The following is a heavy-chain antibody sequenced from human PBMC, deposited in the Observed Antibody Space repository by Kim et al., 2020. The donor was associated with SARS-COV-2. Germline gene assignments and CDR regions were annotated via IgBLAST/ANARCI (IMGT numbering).Heavy chain of an antibody. CDR1: GYTFTSYD. D-gene: IGHD3-3*01. V-gene: IGHV1-8*01. J-gene: IGHJ3*02. Sequence: ASVKVSCKASGYTFTSYDINWVRQATGQGLEWMGWMNPNSGNTGYAQKFQGRVTMTRNTSISTAYMELSSLRSEDTAVYYCARVNDFWSGYPPAFDIWGQGTMVTVSS. CDR3: ARVNDFWSGYPPAFDI. CDR2: MNPNSGNT.